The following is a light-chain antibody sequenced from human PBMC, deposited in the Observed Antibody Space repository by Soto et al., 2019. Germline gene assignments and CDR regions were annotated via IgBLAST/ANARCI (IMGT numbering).Light chain of an antibody. CDR1: QSVSRY. CDR2: DAS. CDR3: QQRSDWPST. V-gene: IGKV3-11*01. J-gene: IGKJ4*01. Sequence: DIVLTQSPATLSLSPGERATLSCRASQSVSRYLAWYQQKPGQAPRLLIYDASNRATGIPARFSGSGSGTDFTLTISSLEPEDFAFYYCQQRSDWPSTFGGGTKVEL.